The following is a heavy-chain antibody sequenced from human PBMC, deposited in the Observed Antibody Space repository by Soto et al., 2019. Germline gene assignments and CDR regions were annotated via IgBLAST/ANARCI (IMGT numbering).Heavy chain of an antibody. CDR3: THLPPYVYVSPWYDFDY. CDR2: IYWNDDK. J-gene: IGHJ4*02. Sequence: SGPTLVNPTQTLTLTCTFSGFSLSTSGVGMGWIRQPPGKALEWLALIYWNDDKRYSPSLKSRLTITKDTSKNQVVLTMTNMDPVHTATYYCTHLPPYVYVSPWYDFDYRGQGTLVTVSS. CDR1: GFSLSTSGVG. D-gene: IGHD3-16*01. V-gene: IGHV2-5*01.